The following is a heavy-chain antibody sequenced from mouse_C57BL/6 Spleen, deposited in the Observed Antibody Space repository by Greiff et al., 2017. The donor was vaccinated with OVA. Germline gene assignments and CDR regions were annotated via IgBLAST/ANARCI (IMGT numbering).Heavy chain of an antibody. CDR2: IDPSDSET. Sequence: QVQLKEPGAELVRPGSSVKLSCKASGYTFTSYWMHWVKQRPIQGLEWIGNIDPSDSETHYNQKFKDKATLTVDKSSSTAYMQLSSLTSEDSAVYYCARHLYYGSSYYAMDYWGQGTSVTVSS. CDR3: ARHLYYGSSYYAMDY. D-gene: IGHD1-1*01. J-gene: IGHJ4*01. V-gene: IGHV1-52*01. CDR1: GYTFTSYW.